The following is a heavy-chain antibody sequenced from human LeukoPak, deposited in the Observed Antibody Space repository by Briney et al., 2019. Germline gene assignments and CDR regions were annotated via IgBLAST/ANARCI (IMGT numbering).Heavy chain of an antibody. Sequence: PSETLSLTCTVSGCSISSGSYYWSWIRQPPGKGLEWIGYIYYSGSTNYNPSLKSRVTISVDTSKNQFSLKLSSVTAADTAVYYCARDRSYYGSGRLFDPWGQGTLVTVSS. V-gene: IGHV4-61*01. CDR1: GCSISSGSYY. D-gene: IGHD3-10*01. CDR2: IYYSGST. J-gene: IGHJ5*02. CDR3: ARDRSYYGSGRLFDP.